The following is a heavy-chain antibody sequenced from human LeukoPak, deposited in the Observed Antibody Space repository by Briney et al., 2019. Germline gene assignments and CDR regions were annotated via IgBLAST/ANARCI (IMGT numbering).Heavy chain of an antibody. J-gene: IGHJ6*02. Sequence: SVKVSCKASGGTFSSYAISWVRQAPGQGLEWMGGIIPIFGTANYAQKFQGRVTITADESTSTAYMELSSLRSEDTAVYYCARARQQPVPYYYYGMDVWGQGTTVTVSS. CDR3: ARARQQPVPYYYYGMDV. D-gene: IGHD6-13*01. CDR1: GGTFSSYA. CDR2: IIPIFGTA. V-gene: IGHV1-69*13.